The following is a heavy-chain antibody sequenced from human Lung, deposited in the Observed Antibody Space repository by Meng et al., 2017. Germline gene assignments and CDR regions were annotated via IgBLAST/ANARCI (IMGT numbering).Heavy chain of an antibody. CDR1: GGSFRDYY. D-gene: IGHD4-11*01. Sequence: GQSTYVGAGLVNPPETLSPTCGVSGGSFRDYYWAWIRQPPGKGLEWIGEINHSGITNYNPSLESRATISVDTSQNNLSLKLSSVTAADSAVYYCARGPTTMAHDFDYWGQGTLVTVSS. V-gene: IGHV4-34*01. CDR2: INHSGIT. J-gene: IGHJ4*02. CDR3: ARGPTTMAHDFDY.